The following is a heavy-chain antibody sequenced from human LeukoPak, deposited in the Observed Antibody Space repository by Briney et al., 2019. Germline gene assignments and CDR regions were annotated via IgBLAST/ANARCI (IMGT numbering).Heavy chain of an antibody. V-gene: IGHV3-23*01. Sequence: GGSLRLSCVGSGFTFSSYGLTWVRQAPGKGLEWVASISGSGGRTYSADSTKGRFTISRDNSKNTLYLQMNSLRAEDTAVYYCARANRSRRYFDWSYGRYYYYYMDVWGKGTTVTISS. CDR1: GFTFSSYG. J-gene: IGHJ6*03. CDR3: ARANRSRRYFDWSYGRYYYYYMDV. CDR2: ISGSGGRT. D-gene: IGHD3-9*01.